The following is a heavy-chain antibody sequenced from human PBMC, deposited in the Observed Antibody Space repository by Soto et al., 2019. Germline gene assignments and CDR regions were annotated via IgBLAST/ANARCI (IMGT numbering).Heavy chain of an antibody. D-gene: IGHD2-21*01. V-gene: IGHV4-31*03. J-gene: IGHJ3*01. CDR3: ARVWSP. CDR2: IYTSGAS. Sequence: QVQLQESGPGLVKPSQTLSLICTVSGDSIYSGSNYWSWIRQHPGKGLEWIGYIYTSGASYYNPSLKSRVTILIDTSNNQFSLKLTSVTAADTAIYYCARVWSPWGQGTMVTVSS. CDR1: GDSIYSGSNY.